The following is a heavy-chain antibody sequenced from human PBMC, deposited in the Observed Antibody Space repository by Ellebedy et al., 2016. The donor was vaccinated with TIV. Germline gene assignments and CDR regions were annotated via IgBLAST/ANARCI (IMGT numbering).Heavy chain of an antibody. CDR3: ARDPSWCQSCLDA. V-gene: IGHV4-39*02. CDR1: GGSITSSSHY. Sequence: SETLSLTCIVSGGSITSSSHYCVWIRQPPGKGLDWIGAINHSGATFYNPSLKSRVTVSVDTSKSQFSLKLNSVTPEDTAVYFCARDPSWCQSCLDAWGRGTTVTVSS. CDR2: INHSGAT. D-gene: IGHD2-8*01. J-gene: IGHJ6*02.